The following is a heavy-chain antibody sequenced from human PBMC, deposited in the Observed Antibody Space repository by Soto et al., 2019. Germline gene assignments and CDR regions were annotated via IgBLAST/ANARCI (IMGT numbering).Heavy chain of an antibody. D-gene: IGHD3-3*01. V-gene: IGHV3-7*03. CDR1: GFSFGSYW. J-gene: IGHJ4*02. CDR3: ARDVGQVTIFGEALSGYFDF. CDR2: IKDDGSER. Sequence: GGSLSLPCAVSGFSFGSYWMSWVRQAPGTGLERLASIKDDGSERYYLDSVKGRFTISRDNAKDSLSLQMNSLRGEDTAFYYCARDVGQVTIFGEALSGYFDFWGQGTLVTVSS.